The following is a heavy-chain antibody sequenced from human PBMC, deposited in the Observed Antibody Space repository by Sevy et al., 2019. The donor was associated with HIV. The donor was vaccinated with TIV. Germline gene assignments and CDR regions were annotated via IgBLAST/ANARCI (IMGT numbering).Heavy chain of an antibody. V-gene: IGHV3-7*01. CDR2: IKQDGSEK. CDR1: GFTFSSYW. CDR3: ARIGCSSTSCYIRGFFYGYYYYGMDV. J-gene: IGHJ6*02. D-gene: IGHD2-2*02. Sequence: GESLKISCAASGFTFSSYWMSWVRQAPGKGLEWVANIKQDGSEKYYVDSVKGRFTISRDNAKNSLYLQMNSLRAEETAVYYCARIGCSSTSCYIRGFFYGYYYYGMDVWGQGTTVTVSS.